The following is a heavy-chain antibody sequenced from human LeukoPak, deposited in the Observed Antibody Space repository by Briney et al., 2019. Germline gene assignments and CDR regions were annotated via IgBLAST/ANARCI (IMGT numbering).Heavy chain of an antibody. J-gene: IGHJ4*02. D-gene: IGHD6-19*01. Sequence: SETLSLTCTVSGGSISSYYWSWIRQPPGKGLEWIGYIYYSGSTNYNPSLKCRVTISVDTSKNQLSLKLRSVTAADTAVYYCARGLGGSSGCFGYWGQGTLVTVSS. CDR2: IYYSGST. CDR1: GGSISSYY. CDR3: ARGLGGSSGCFGY. V-gene: IGHV4-59*01.